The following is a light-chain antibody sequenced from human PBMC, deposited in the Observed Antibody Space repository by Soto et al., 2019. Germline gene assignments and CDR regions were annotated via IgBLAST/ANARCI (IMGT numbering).Light chain of an antibody. CDR1: QSVLYSSNNKND. V-gene: IGKV4-1*01. J-gene: IGKJ3*01. CDR2: WAS. CDR3: QQYYSTPPVT. Sequence: DIVMTQSPDSLAVSLGERATINCKSSQSVLYSSNNKNDLAWYQQKPGQPPKLLIYWASTRESGVPDRFSGSGSGTDFTLTISILQAEDVAVYYCQQYYSTPPVTFGPGTKVDIK.